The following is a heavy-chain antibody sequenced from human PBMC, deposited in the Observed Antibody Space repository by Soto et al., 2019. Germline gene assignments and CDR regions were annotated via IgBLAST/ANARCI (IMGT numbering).Heavy chain of an antibody. J-gene: IGHJ4*02. CDR3: ARSVSFITPRPDY. V-gene: IGHV1-2*02. Sequence: ASVKVSCKASGYTFTDYYLHWVRQAPGQGLECMGWINPNNGDTNYAQKFQGRVTMTRDTSISTAYMEVSRLRSDDTAVYYCARSVSFITPRPDYWGQGTLVTVSS. D-gene: IGHD6-6*01. CDR2: INPNNGDT. CDR1: GYTFTDYY.